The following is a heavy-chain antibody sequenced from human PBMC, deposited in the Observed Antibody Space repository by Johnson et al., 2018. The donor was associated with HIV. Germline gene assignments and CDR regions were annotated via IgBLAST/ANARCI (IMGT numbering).Heavy chain of an antibody. CDR3: AKDNLKMTRGSDAFDI. J-gene: IGHJ3*02. D-gene: IGHD2-15*01. CDR1: GFTFSSYP. CDR2: ISYDGNNK. V-gene: IGHV3-30-3*01. Sequence: QVQLVESGGGVVQPGRSLRLSCAGSGFTFSSYPMHWVRQPPGKGLEWVAVISYDGNNKYYADSVKGRVTISRDNSKNTLYLQMNSLRAEDTAMYYCAKDNLKMTRGSDAFDIWCQGTRVTVSS.